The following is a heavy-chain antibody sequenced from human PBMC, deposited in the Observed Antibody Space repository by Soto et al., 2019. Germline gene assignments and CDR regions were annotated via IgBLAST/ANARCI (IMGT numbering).Heavy chain of an antibody. D-gene: IGHD3-22*01. Sequence: PSATLSLTSSVASRSIRSYYWGWIREPPCKGLEWIGYIHNSGSTNYNPSLKSRVTISVDTSKNQFSLKLSSVTAADMAVYYCAREFPGFYDSSGYFGPLDYWGQGTLVTVS. CDR2: IHNSGST. J-gene: IGHJ4*02. CDR3: AREFPGFYDSSGYFGPLDY. V-gene: IGHV4-59*01. CDR1: SRSIRSYY.